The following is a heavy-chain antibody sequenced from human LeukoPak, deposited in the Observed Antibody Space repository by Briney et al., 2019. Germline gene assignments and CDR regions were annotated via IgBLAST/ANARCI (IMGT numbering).Heavy chain of an antibody. J-gene: IGHJ4*02. CDR1: GGSISSSGYY. CDR3: ARGNYDFWSGYYFDY. V-gene: IGHV4-39*07. Sequence: SETLSLTCTVSGGSISSSGYYWGWIRQPPGKGLEWIASIYYSGSTYYNPSLKSRVTISVDTSKNQFSLKLSSVTAADTAVYYCARGNYDFWSGYYFDYWGQGTLVTVSS. D-gene: IGHD3-3*01. CDR2: IYYSGST.